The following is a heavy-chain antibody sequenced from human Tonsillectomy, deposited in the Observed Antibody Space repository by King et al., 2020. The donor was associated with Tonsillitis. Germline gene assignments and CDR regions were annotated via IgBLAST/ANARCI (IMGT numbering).Heavy chain of an antibody. CDR2: ISYDGSNT. CDR3: AKDGHNSGYYYSNYYMDV. D-gene: IGHD6-19*01. CDR1: GFNFSSYG. Sequence: VQLVESGGGVVQPGRSLRLSCAASGFNFSSYGMHWVRQAPGKGLEWVAVISYDGSNTYYADSVKGRFTISRDNSRNTLCLQMNSLRAEDTAVYYCAKDGHNSGYYYSNYYMDVWGKGTTVTVSS. V-gene: IGHV3-30*18. J-gene: IGHJ6*03.